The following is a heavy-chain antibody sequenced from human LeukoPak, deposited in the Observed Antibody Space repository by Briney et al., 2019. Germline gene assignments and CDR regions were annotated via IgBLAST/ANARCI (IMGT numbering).Heavy chain of an antibody. CDR3: ARGVDTGSVADDAFDI. D-gene: IGHD5-18*01. Sequence: ASVKVSCKASGYTFTSYYMHWVRQAPGQGLEWMGIINPSGGSTSYAQKFQGRVTMTRDTSTSTVYMELSSLRSEDTAVYYCARGVDTGSVADDAFDIWGQGTMVTVSS. CDR1: GYTFTSYY. V-gene: IGHV1-46*01. J-gene: IGHJ3*02. CDR2: INPSGGST.